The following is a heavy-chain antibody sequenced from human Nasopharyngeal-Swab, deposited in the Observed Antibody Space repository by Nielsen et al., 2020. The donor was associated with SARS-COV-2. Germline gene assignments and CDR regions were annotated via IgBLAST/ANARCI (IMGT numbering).Heavy chain of an antibody. CDR3: ATQKLWSSGFDI. Sequence: ASVKVSCKVSGYTLTESSMHWVRQAPGKRLEWMGGFDPEDGERFSAQRFQGRVTMTEDTSTDTAYMELSSLRSEDTAVYYCATQKLWSSGFDIWGQGTMVTVSS. CDR1: GYTLTESS. V-gene: IGHV1-24*01. D-gene: IGHD3-10*01. CDR2: FDPEDGER. J-gene: IGHJ3*02.